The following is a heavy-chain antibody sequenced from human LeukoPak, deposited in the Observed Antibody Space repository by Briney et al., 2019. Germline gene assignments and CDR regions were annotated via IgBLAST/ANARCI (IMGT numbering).Heavy chain of an antibody. J-gene: IGHJ4*02. CDR3: ARDAVWYYDFWSGYHTFDY. D-gene: IGHD3-3*01. V-gene: IGHV1-18*04. Sequence: ASVKVSCKASGYTFTGCYMHWVRQAPGQGLEWMGWISAYNGNTNYAQKLQGRVTMTTDTSTSTAYMELRSLRSADTAVYYCARDAVWYYDFWSGYHTFDYWGQGTLLTVCS. CDR1: GYTFTGCY. CDR2: ISAYNGNT.